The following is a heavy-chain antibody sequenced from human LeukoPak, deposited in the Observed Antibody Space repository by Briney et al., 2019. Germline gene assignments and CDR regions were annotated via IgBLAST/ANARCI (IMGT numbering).Heavy chain of an antibody. CDR2: IYHSGST. CDR1: GGSISSSNW. Sequence: PSGTLSLTCAVSGGSISSSNWWSWVRQPPGKGLEWIGEIYHSGSTNYNPSLKSRVTISVDKSKNQFSLKLSSVTAADTAVYYCAKEDTLYYYDSSGYPTPKWGQGTLVTVSS. V-gene: IGHV4-4*02. CDR3: AKEDTLYYYDSSGYPTPK. D-gene: IGHD3-22*01. J-gene: IGHJ4*02.